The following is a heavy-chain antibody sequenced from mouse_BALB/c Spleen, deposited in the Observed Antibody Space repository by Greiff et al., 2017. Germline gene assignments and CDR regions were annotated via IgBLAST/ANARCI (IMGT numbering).Heavy chain of an antibody. CDR1: GFTFSSFG. Sequence: EVQGVESGGGLVQPGGSRKLSCAASGFTFSSFGMHWVRQAPEKGLEWVAYISSGSSTIYYADTVKGRFTISRDNPKNTLFLQMTSLRSEDTAMYYCARKEGWLPLAYWGQGTLVTVSA. CDR2: ISSGSSTI. V-gene: IGHV5-17*02. D-gene: IGHD2-3*01. J-gene: IGHJ3*01. CDR3: ARKEGWLPLAY.